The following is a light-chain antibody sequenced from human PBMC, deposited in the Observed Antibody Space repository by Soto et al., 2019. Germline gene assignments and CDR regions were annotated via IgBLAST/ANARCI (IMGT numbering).Light chain of an antibody. V-gene: IGKV3-15*01. J-gene: IGKJ4*01. CDR2: GAS. Sequence: EKVMTQLPATLSASPRERATLSCGASQSVGSNLAWYQQKPGQAPRLLIYGASTRATGVPARFSGSGSGAEFTLTISSLQSEDYSIYYCQQYYDWPLTFGGGIKVDIK. CDR3: QQYYDWPLT. CDR1: QSVGSN.